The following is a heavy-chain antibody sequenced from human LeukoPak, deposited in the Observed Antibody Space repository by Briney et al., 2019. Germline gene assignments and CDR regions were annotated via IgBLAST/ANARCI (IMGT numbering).Heavy chain of an antibody. CDR1: GGSISSYY. Sequence: SETLSLTRTVSGGSISSYYWSWIRQPPGKGLEWIGYIYYSGSTNYNPSLKSRVTISVDTSKNQFSLKLSSVTAADTAVYYCATGSYYDFWSGPFDYWGQGTLVTVSS. CDR2: IYYSGST. CDR3: ATGSYYDFWSGPFDY. J-gene: IGHJ4*02. D-gene: IGHD3-3*01. V-gene: IGHV4-59*01.